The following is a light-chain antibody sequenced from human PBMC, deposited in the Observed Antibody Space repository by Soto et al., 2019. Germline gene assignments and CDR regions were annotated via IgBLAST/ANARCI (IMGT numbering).Light chain of an antibody. J-gene: IGKJ1*01. CDR2: IAS. Sequence: EIVLTQSPGTLSLSPGERATLSCRASQSVSSNYLAWYQRKPGQAPRLLIYIASSRATGIPDRFSGSGSGTDFTLTITRLEPEDFAVYYCQQYGSSPGTFGQGTKVEI. CDR1: QSVSSNY. CDR3: QQYGSSPGT. V-gene: IGKV3-20*01.